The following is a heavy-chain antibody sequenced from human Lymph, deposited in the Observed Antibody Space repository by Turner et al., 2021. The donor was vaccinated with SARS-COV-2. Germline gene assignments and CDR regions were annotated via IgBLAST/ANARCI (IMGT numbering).Heavy chain of an antibody. CDR3: ARVGVRFEWSDGYHYYYAMDV. V-gene: IGHV3-7*03. J-gene: IGHJ6*02. Sequence: EVQLVESGGGLVQPGGSLRLSCAADGFTFSSCWMSWVRQAPGKGLDWVANIKQDGSEKSYLDSVKGRFTISRDNAKNSLYLQMNSLRADDTAVYFCARVGVRFEWSDGYHYYYAMDVWGQGTTVTVSS. CDR1: GFTFSSCW. CDR2: IKQDGSEK. D-gene: IGHD3-3*01.